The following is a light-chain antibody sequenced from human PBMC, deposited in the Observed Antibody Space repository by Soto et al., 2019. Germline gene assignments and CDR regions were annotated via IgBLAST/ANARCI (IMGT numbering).Light chain of an antibody. Sequence: QSAMTQPASVSGSPGQSITISCTGTSSDVGGYNYVSWYQQHPGKAPKLMIDDVSNRPSGVSNRFSGSKSGNTASLTISGLQAEDEADYYCSSYTSSSTYVFGTGTKLTV. J-gene: IGLJ1*01. V-gene: IGLV2-14*01. CDR2: DVS. CDR1: SSDVGGYNY. CDR3: SSYTSSSTYV.